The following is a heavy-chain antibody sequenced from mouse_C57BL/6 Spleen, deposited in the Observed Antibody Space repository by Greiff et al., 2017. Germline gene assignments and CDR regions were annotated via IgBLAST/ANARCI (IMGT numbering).Heavy chain of an antibody. Sequence: QVQLKESDAELVKPGASVKISCKVSGYTFTDHTIHWMKQRPEQGLEWIGFIYPRAGSTTYNEKFKGKATLTADKSSSTAYMQLNSLKSENSAVYFCVGYYDYDDYWGQGTTLTVSS. CDR2: IYPRAGST. J-gene: IGHJ2*01. CDR1: GYTFTDHT. CDR3: VGYYDYDDY. V-gene: IGHV1-78*01. D-gene: IGHD2-4*01.